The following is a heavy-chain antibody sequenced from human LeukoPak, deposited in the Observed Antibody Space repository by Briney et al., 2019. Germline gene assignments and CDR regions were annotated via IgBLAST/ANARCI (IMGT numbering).Heavy chain of an antibody. CDR3: ARGTSYYDSSGYYYDLDP. V-gene: IGHV4-59*01. CDR2: IYYSGST. D-gene: IGHD3-22*01. CDR1: GGSMSSYY. Sequence: SETLSLTCTVSGGSMSSYYWSWIRQPPGKGLEGIGYIYYSGSTNYNPSLKSRVTISVDTSKNQFSLKLSSVTAADTAVYYCARGTSYYDSSGYYYDLDPWGQGTEVTVSS. J-gene: IGHJ5*02.